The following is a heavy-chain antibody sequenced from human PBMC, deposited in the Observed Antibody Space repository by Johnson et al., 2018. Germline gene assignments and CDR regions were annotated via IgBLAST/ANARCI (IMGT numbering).Heavy chain of an antibody. Sequence: QVQLQQWGAGLLKPSETLSLTCAVYGGSFSGYYWSWIRQPPGKGLEWLGEINHSGSTNYNPSLKGRVTMSLHTSKNQFSLTVTSVTAADTAVYFCARVCRKKMVRGTTNLYLDQYHDYMDVWDKGTTVTVSS. CDR3: ARVCRKKMVRGTTNLYLDQYHDYMDV. CDR2: INHSGST. V-gene: IGHV4-34*01. D-gene: IGHD3-10*01. CDR1: GGSFSGYY. J-gene: IGHJ6*03.